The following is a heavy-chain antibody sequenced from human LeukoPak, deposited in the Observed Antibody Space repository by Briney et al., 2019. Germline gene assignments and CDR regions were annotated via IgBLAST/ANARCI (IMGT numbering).Heavy chain of an antibody. CDR1: GGSISSCY. V-gene: IGHV4-59*08. Sequence: SETLSLTCTVSGGSISSCYWSWIRQPPGKGLEWIGYIYYSGSTNYNPSLKSRVTISVDTSKNQFSLKLSSVTAADTAVYYCARWDSGSSSGVYFDYWGQGTLVTVSS. D-gene: IGHD6-6*01. CDR2: IYYSGST. J-gene: IGHJ4*02. CDR3: ARWDSGSSSGVYFDY.